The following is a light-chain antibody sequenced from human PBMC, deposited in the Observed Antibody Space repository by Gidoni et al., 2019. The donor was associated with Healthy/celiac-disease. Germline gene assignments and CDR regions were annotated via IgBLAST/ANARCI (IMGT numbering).Light chain of an antibody. V-gene: IGKV3-11*01. J-gene: IGKJ5*01. CDR1: QSVSSY. Sequence: EIVLTQSPATLSLSPGERATLSCRASQSVSSYLAWYQQKPGQAPRLLIYAASNRATGIPARFSGSGSGTDFTLTISSLEPEDFAVYYCQQRSNWPPITCGQGTRLEIK. CDR3: QQRSNWPPIT. CDR2: AAS.